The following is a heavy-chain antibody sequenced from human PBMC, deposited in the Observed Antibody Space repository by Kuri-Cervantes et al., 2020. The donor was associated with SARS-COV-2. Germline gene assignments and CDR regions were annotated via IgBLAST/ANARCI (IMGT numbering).Heavy chain of an antibody. CDR2: ISSSSSYI. CDR3: AVDFWSGYSLRIGGAPGYGMDV. V-gene: IGHV3-21*01. J-gene: IGHJ6*02. CDR1: GFICSDYG. D-gene: IGHD3-3*01. Sequence: GGSLRLSCPTSGFICSDYGMNWVRQAPGKGLEWVSSISSSSSYIYYADSVKGRFTISRDNAKNSLYLQMNSLRAEDTAVYYCAVDFWSGYSLRIGGAPGYGMDVWGQGTTVTVSS.